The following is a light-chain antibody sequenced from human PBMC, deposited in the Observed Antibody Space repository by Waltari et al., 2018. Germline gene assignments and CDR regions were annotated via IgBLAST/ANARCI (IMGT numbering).Light chain of an antibody. J-gene: IGLJ3*02. V-gene: IGLV2-14*01. CDR3: CSHSSSSTLVL. CDR2: EVN. CDR1: TTDVGAYNF. Sequence: QSALTQPASVSGSPGQSITLSCTGTTTDVGAYNFVSWYQQHPGEFPKLLIYEVNNRRSGVADRFSGSRSGNTVSLTISGRLAEDEADYYCCSHSSSSTLVLFGGGTKVTVL.